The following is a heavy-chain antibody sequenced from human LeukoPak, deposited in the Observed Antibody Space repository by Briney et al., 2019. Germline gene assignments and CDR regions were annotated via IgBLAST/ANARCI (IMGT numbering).Heavy chain of an antibody. J-gene: IGHJ6*03. CDR3: AKDKARWWFGEPQYENYYYYYMDV. Sequence: GGSLRLSCAASGFTFDDYAMHWVRQAPGKGLEWVSGISWNSGSIGYADSVKGRFTISRDNAKNSLYLQMNSLRAEDTALYYCAKDKARWWFGEPQYENYYYYYMDVWGKGTTVTISS. D-gene: IGHD3-10*01. CDR2: ISWNSGSI. CDR1: GFTFDDYA. V-gene: IGHV3-9*01.